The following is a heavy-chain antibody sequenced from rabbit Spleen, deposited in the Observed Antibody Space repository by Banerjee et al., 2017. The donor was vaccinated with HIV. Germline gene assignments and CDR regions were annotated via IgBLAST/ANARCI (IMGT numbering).Heavy chain of an antibody. V-gene: IGHV1S45*01. Sequence: QEQLVESGGGLVKPGASLTLTCTASGFSFSSGYDMCWVRQAPGKGLEWIGCIDVGSRATYYASWAKGRFTISKTSSTTVTLQLNSLTAADTATYFCARDTGSSFSSYGMDLWGPGTLVTVS. D-gene: IGHD8-1*01. CDR3: ARDTGSSFSSYGMDL. J-gene: IGHJ6*01. CDR2: IDVGSRAT. CDR1: GFSFSSGYD.